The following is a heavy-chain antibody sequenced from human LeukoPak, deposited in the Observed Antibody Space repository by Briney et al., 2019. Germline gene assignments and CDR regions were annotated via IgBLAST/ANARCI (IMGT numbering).Heavy chain of an antibody. CDR1: GFTFSDYN. Sequence: PGGSLRLSCTASGFTFSDYNMHWVRQAPGKGLEWVSSLSGRSSYIYYADSLRGRFTISRDNAKNSLYLQMNSLRAEDTAVYYCASWGLRSDYYYYYYMDVWGKGTTVTVSS. CDR2: LSGRSSYI. CDR3: ASWGLRSDYYYYYYMDV. V-gene: IGHV3-21*01. J-gene: IGHJ6*03. D-gene: IGHD3-16*01.